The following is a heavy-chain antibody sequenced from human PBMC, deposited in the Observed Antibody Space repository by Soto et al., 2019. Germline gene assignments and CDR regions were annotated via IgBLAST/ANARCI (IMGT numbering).Heavy chain of an antibody. CDR2: ISASGGST. D-gene: IGHD3-10*01. J-gene: IGHJ4*02. CDR3: AKRLLYGSGSYYNNPFDY. V-gene: IGHV3-23*01. CDR1: GITFSTYA. Sequence: GGSLRLSCAASGITFSTYAMPWVRQAPGKGLEWVSGISASGGSTSYADSVRGRFTISRDNSKNTLYLQMNSLRAEDTAVYYCAKRLLYGSGSYYNNPFDYWGQGT.